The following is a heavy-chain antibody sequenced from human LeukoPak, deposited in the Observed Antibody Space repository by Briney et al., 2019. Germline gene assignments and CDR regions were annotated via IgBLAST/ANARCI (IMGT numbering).Heavy chain of an antibody. V-gene: IGHV3-30*02. D-gene: IGHD5-12*01. Sequence: GGSLRLSCAESPFTFSSYGMQWVRQAPGKWLGWVAFIQYNGSDRYCGDSVEGPLTISRDNSKDTLSLEMNSLGAEDTALYYWAKGYRAYDSRNLFDYWGQGTLVTVSS. CDR2: IQYNGSDR. J-gene: IGHJ4*02. CDR1: PFTFSSYG. CDR3: AKGYRAYDSRNLFDY.